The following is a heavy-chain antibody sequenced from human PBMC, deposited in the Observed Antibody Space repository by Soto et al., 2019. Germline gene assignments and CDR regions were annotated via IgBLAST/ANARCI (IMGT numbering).Heavy chain of an antibody. CDR2: IIPILNKT. J-gene: IGHJ4*02. D-gene: IGHD6-25*01. Sequence: QVLLEQSGSVVKRPGSSVTVSCKASGGPFNNFIFTWVRQAPGQGLEWMGRIIPILNKTNYAQTFRGRVAITADTPASTSYIELTGLRLDDTAMYYCVKDSSGYTSLWGQGTLVSVTS. CDR3: VKDSSGYTSL. CDR1: GGPFNNFI. V-gene: IGHV1-69*02.